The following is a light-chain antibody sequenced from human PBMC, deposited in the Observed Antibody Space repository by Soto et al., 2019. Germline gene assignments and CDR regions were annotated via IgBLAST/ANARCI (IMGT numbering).Light chain of an antibody. V-gene: IGLV2-14*01. J-gene: IGLJ1*01. Sequence: QSALTQPASVSGSPGQSITISCTGTSSDVGGYNYVSWYQQHPGKAPKLMIYDVSNRPSGVSNRFSASKSGNTASLTISGLQAEDEADYYCSSYTSSRLYVFGTGTKVTVL. CDR2: DVS. CDR1: SSDVGGYNY. CDR3: SSYTSSRLYV.